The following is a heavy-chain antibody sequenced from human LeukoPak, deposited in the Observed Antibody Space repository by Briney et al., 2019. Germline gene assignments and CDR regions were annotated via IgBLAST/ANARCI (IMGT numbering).Heavy chain of an antibody. J-gene: IGHJ4*02. CDR2: IKDDGSET. V-gene: IGHV3-7*04. CDR1: GFTFSTSW. Sequence: GGSLRLSCAASGFTFSTSWMSWVRQAPGKGLEWVANIKDDGSETNYVDSVKGRFTISRDNAENSVYLQMNSLSVEDTAVYYCARDESSWGQGTLVTVSS. CDR3: ARDESS. D-gene: IGHD3-10*01.